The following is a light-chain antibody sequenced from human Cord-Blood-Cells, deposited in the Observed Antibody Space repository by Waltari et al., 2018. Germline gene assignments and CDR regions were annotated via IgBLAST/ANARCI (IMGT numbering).Light chain of an antibody. Sequence: SYELTQPPSVSVSPGQTASIPCSGDTLGDKYACWHQQKPGQSPVLVLYHDSKRPSGIPERFSGSNSGNTATLTISGTQAMDEADYYCQAWDSSTVVFGGGTKRTVL. V-gene: IGLV3-1*01. J-gene: IGLJ2*01. CDR2: HDS. CDR1: TLGDKY. CDR3: QAWDSSTVV.